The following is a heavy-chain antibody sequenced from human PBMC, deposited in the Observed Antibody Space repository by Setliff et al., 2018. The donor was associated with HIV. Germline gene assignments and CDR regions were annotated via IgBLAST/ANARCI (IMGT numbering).Heavy chain of an antibody. CDR3: ARQITSVTPEMLVVNDAFDV. V-gene: IGHV4-59*01. Sequence: SETLSLTCSVSGASISSYYWSWIRQPPGKGLEWIGIIFPGGATNHNPSLTSRVTISVDTSKNQFSLRLTSVTAADTAVYYCARQITSVTPEMLVVNDAFDVWGQGKMVTVSS. CDR1: GASISSYY. D-gene: IGHD4-17*01. J-gene: IGHJ3*01. CDR2: IFPGGAT.